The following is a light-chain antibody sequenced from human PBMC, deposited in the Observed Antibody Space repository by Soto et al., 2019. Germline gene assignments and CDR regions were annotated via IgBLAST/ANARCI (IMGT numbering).Light chain of an antibody. CDR2: STN. J-gene: IGLJ2*01. V-gene: IGLV8-61*01. Sequence: QSVVTQEPSFSVSPGGTVTLTFALTSGSVSSTYYPTCYQQTPARAPLALIYSTNIRSSGVPDRFSGSILGNKAALTITGAQAGVESDYHCMLYMGGGLVVFGGGTKLTVL. CDR1: SGSVSSTYY. CDR3: MLYMGGGLVV.